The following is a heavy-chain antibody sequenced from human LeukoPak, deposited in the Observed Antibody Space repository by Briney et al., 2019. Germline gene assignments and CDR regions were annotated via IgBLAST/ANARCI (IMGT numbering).Heavy chain of an antibody. CDR3: ARVSGTSGPPTGFDP. D-gene: IGHD2-2*01. V-gene: IGHV3-21*01. Sequence: GGSLRHSCEASGFTFSRYSMNWVGQAPGKGLDWVSSISSSSSYMYYADSVKGRFTISRDNAKNSLYLQMNSLRAEDTAVYYCARVSGTSGPPTGFDPWGQGTLVTVSS. J-gene: IGHJ5*02. CDR1: GFTFSRYS. CDR2: ISSSSSYM.